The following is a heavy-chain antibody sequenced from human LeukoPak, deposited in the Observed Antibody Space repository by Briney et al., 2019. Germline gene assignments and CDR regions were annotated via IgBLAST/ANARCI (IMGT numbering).Heavy chain of an antibody. CDR3: ARIEGPYCSGGSCYSEHFQH. Sequence: GGSLRLSCAASGFTFSDYYMSRIRQAPGKGLEWVSYISSSGSTIYYADSVKGRFTISRDNAKNSLYLQMNSLRAEDTAVYYCARIEGPYCSGGSCYSEHFQHWGQGTLVTVSS. J-gene: IGHJ1*01. D-gene: IGHD2-15*01. CDR2: ISSSGSTI. CDR1: GFTFSDYY. V-gene: IGHV3-11*01.